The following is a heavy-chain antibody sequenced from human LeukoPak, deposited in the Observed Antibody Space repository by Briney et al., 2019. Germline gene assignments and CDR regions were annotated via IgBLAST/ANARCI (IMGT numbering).Heavy chain of an antibody. CDR2: ISSSGNYI. J-gene: IGHJ3*02. V-gene: IGHV3-21*01. CDR3: AKIISDWSRGAFDI. CDR1: GFTFSGYG. D-gene: IGHD6-19*01. Sequence: GSLRLSCAASGFTFSGYGMHWVRQAPGKGLEWDSSISSSGNYIYYADSVKGRFTISRDNAKNSLYLQMNSLRAEDTAVYYCAKIISDWSRGAFDIWGQGTMVTVSS.